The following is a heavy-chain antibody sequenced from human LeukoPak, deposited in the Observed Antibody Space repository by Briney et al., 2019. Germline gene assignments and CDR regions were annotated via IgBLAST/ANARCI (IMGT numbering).Heavy chain of an antibody. Sequence: AAVKVSCKPSGYTFTDYYIHWVRQAPGQGLEWMGWIDPNSGGTNYAQKFQGRVTMTRDTSISTAHMELSRLTADDTAVYYCARDGVVRGVIIYWGQGTLVTVSS. V-gene: IGHV1-2*02. J-gene: IGHJ4*02. CDR2: IDPNSGGT. CDR1: GYTFTDYY. CDR3: ARDGVVRGVIIY. D-gene: IGHD3-10*01.